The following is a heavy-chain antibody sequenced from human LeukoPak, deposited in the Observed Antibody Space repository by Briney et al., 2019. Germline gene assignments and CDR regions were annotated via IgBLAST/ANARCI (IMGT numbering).Heavy chain of an antibody. CDR1: GFTVSSNY. D-gene: IGHD2-8*01. CDR3: AKDEVDCTNGVCYTSVDY. V-gene: IGHV3-53*01. CDR2: IYSGGST. J-gene: IGHJ4*02. Sequence: GGSLRLSCAASGFTVSSNYMSWVRQAPGKGLEWVSVIYSGGSTYYAGSVKGRFTISRDNSKNTLYLQMNSLRAEDTAVYYCAKDEVDCTNGVCYTSVDYWGQGTLVTVSS.